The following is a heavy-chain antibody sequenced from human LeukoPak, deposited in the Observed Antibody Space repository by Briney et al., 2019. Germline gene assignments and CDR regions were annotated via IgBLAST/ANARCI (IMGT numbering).Heavy chain of an antibody. CDR1: GFTFNNYA. D-gene: IGHD1-26*01. J-gene: IGHJ5*02. CDR2: ISGSGGTT. Sequence: GGSLRLSCAPSGFTFNNYAMSWVRQAPGKGLEWVSGISGSGGTTYYADSVKGRFTISRDNSKNTLFLQMNSLRAEDTAVYYCAKEPRVRATQNWFDPWGQGTLVTVSS. V-gene: IGHV3-23*01. CDR3: AKEPRVRATQNWFDP.